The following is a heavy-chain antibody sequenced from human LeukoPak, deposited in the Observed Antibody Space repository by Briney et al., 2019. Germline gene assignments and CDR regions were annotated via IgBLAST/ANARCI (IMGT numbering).Heavy chain of an antibody. CDR3: ARTPGYCSGGNCYRYFQN. CDR2: IGTAGDT. D-gene: IGHD2-15*01. V-gene: IGHV3-13*01. CDR1: GFTFSSYD. J-gene: IGHJ1*01. Sequence: PGGSLRLSCAASGFTFSSYDMHWVRQATGKGLEWVSAIGTAGDTYYPGSVKGRFTISRENAKNSLYLQMNSLRAGDTAVYYCARTPGYCSGGNCYRYFQNWGQGTLVTVSS.